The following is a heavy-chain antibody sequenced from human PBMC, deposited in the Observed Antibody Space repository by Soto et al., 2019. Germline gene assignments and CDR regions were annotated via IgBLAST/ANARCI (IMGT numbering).Heavy chain of an antibody. V-gene: IGHV3-33*01. CDR1: GFTFSTYG. CDR3: ARSPAGYSYGYGADY. D-gene: IGHD5-18*01. J-gene: IGHJ4*02. Sequence: GGSLRLSCAASGFTFSTYGMHWVRQAPGKGLEWVAVIWYDGSNKYYADSVKGRFTISRDNSNNTLYLQMNSLRAEDTAVYYCARSPAGYSYGYGADYWGQGTLVTVSS. CDR2: IWYDGSNK.